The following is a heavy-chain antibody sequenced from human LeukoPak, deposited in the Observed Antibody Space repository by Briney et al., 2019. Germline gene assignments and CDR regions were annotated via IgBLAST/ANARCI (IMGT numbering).Heavy chain of an antibody. Sequence: SQTLSLTCAISGDSVSSNSAAWNWLTHSPSRGLEWLGSTYYRAKWYNDYEVSVKSRITINPDTSKNQFSLQLNSVTPEDTAVYYCASDTAPDYYDSSGYQVGFDYWGQGTLVTVAS. J-gene: IGHJ4*02. D-gene: IGHD3-22*01. V-gene: IGHV6-1*01. CDR2: TYYRAKWYN. CDR1: GDSVSSNSAA. CDR3: ASDTAPDYYDSSGYQVGFDY.